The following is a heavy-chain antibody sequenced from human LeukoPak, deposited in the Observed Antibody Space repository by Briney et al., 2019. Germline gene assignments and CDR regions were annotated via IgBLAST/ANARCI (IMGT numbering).Heavy chain of an antibody. CDR1: GGSISSYY. V-gene: IGHV4-59*01. CDR3: ARGLNYGIFDY. J-gene: IGHJ4*02. Sequence: SETLSLTCTVSGGSISSYYWSWIRQPPGKGLEWIGYIYYSGSTNYNPSLKSRVTISVDTSKNQFSLKLSSVTAADTAVYYCARGLNYGIFDYWGQGTLVTVSS. D-gene: IGHD4-17*01. CDR2: IYYSGST.